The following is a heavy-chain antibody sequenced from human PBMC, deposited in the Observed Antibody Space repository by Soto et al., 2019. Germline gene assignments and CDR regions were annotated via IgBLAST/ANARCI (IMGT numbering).Heavy chain of an antibody. V-gene: IGHV4-31*03. CDR3: ARGRGSGYYLIDY. D-gene: IGHD3-22*01. J-gene: IGHJ4*02. CDR1: GGSISSGGYY. CDR2: IYYSGST. Sequence: PSETLSLTCTVSGGSISSGGYYWSWIRQHPGKGLEWIGYIYYSGSTYYNPSLKSRVTISVDTSKNQFSLKLSSVTAADTAVYYCARGRGSGYYLIDYWGQGTLVTVSS.